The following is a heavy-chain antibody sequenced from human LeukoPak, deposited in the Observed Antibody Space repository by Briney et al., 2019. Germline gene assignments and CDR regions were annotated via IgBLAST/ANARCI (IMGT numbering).Heavy chain of an antibody. J-gene: IGHJ3*02. CDR3: ARDAVTYDAFDI. CDR2: VFYSGST. CDR1: GGSITNYY. D-gene: IGHD2-21*02. Sequence: PETLSLTCTVSGGSITNYYWNWIRQPPGKGLEWIGYVFYSGSTNYNPSLKSRVTISVDTSKNQFSLKLTSVTAADMALYYCARDAVTYDAFDIWGQGTMVTVSS. V-gene: IGHV4-59*01.